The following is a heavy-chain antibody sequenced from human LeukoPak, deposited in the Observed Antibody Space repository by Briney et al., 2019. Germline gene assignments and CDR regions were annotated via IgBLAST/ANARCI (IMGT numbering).Heavy chain of an antibody. Sequence: SETLSLTCTVSAGSISSYYWSWIRQSPGKGLEWIGYIYYSGSTNYNPSLKSRVTISVDTSKNQFSLKLSSVTAADTAVYYCARGYCRGTSCNRYTFDMWGQGTMVTVSS. CDR2: IYYSGST. V-gene: IGHV4-59*01. CDR3: ARGYCRGTSCNRYTFDM. CDR1: AGSISSYY. D-gene: IGHD2-2*01. J-gene: IGHJ3*02.